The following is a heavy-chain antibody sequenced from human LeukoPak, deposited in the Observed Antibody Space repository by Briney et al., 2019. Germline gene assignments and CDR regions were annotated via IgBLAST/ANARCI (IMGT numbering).Heavy chain of an antibody. D-gene: IGHD3-10*01. CDR3: ARLRVRGVMRRYYFDY. CDR1: GGSFSGYY. Sequence: SETLSLTCAVYGGSFSGYYWSWIRQPPGKGLEWIGEINHSGSTNYNPSLKSRVTISVDTSKSQFSLKLSSVTAADTAVYYCARLRVRGVMRRYYFDYWGQGTLVTVSS. J-gene: IGHJ4*02. V-gene: IGHV4-34*01. CDR2: INHSGST.